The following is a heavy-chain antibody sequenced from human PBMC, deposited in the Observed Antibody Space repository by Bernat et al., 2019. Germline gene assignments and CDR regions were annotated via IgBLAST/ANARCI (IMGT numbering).Heavy chain of an antibody. V-gene: IGHV3-21*05. CDR1: GFSFSSYS. CDR3: ARTWDGHEEYYYYMDG. CDR2: ISSISTYI. J-gene: IGHJ6*03. Sequence: EVQLVESGGGLVKPGESLRLSCAASGFSFSSYSMNWVRLAPGKGLEWVSYISSISTYIYYADPVKGRFTISRDNAKNSLYLQMNSLRVEDTAVYYCARTWDGHEEYYYYMDGWGKGTTVTVSS. D-gene: IGHD1-26*01.